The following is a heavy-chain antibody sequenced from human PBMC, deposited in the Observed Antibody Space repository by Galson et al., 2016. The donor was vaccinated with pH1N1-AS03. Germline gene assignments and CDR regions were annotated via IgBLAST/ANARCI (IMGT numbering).Heavy chain of an antibody. Sequence: SLRLSCAASGFTFSTYWMSWVRQAPGKGLEWVANIKQDATEKYYVDSVKGRFTISRDNAKKTLYLQMDSLRFEDTASYYCARFAWSTSGDDAFDVWGQGTLGTVSS. V-gene: IGHV3-7*03. J-gene: IGHJ3*01. D-gene: IGHD3-10*01. CDR1: GFTFSTYW. CDR3: ARFAWSTSGDDAFDV. CDR2: IKQDATEK.